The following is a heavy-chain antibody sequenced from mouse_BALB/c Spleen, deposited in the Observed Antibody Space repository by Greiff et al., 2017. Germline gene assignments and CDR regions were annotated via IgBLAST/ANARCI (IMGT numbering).Heavy chain of an antibody. Sequence: VQLVESGPGLVAPSQSLSITCTVSGFSLTSYGVHWVRQPPGKGLEWLGVIWAGGSTNYNSALMSRLSISKDNSKSQVFLKMNSLQTDDTAMYYCARESYDGYYGFAYWGQGTLVTVSA. J-gene: IGHJ3*01. CDR1: GFSLTSYG. V-gene: IGHV2-9*02. D-gene: IGHD2-3*01. CDR3: ARESYDGYYGFAY. CDR2: IWAGGST.